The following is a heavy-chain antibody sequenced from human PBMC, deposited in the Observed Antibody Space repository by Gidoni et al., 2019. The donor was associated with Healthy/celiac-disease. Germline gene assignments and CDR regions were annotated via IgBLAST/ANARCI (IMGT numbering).Heavy chain of an antibody. CDR1: GFPFGDYA. CDR3: TRDGGRDGYNS. V-gene: IGHV3-49*05. D-gene: IGHD5-12*01. J-gene: IGHJ5*02. CDR2: IRSKAYGGTT. Sequence: EVQLVESGGGLVKPGRSLRLSCTASGFPFGDYAISWFRQAPGKGLEWVGFIRSKAYGGTTEYAASVKGRFTISRDDSKSIAYLQMNSLKTEDTAVYYCTRDGGRDGYNSWGQGTLVTVSS.